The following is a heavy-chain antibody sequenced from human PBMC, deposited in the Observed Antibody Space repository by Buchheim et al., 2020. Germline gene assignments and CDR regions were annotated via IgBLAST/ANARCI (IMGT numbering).Heavy chain of an antibody. J-gene: IGHJ2*01. CDR3: ARAYSDSSAYYRIYWYFDL. V-gene: IGHV1-18*01. CDR2: ISSYNGNT. D-gene: IGHD3-22*01. Sequence: QVQLVQSGAEVKEPGASVKVSCKASGYTFSSYGISWVRQAPGQGLEWMGWISSYNGNTNYAQKFQGRVTLTTDTSTSTAYMELRSLRSDDTAVYYCARAYSDSSAYYRIYWYFDLWGRGTL. CDR1: GYTFSSYG.